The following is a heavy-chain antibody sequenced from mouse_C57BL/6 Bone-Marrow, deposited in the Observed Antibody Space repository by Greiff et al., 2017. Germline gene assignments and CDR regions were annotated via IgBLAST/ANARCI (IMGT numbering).Heavy chain of an antibody. CDR2: IDPSDSYT. V-gene: IGHV1-69*01. CDR3: AIYYGYDEPSY. Sequence: VQLQQPGAELVMPGASVKLSCKASGYTFTRYWMHWVKQRPGQGLEWIGEIDPSDSYTNYNQKFKGKSTLTVDKSSSTAYMQLSSLTSEDSAVYYCAIYYGYDEPSYWGQGTLVTVSA. D-gene: IGHD2-2*01. J-gene: IGHJ3*01. CDR1: GYTFTRYW.